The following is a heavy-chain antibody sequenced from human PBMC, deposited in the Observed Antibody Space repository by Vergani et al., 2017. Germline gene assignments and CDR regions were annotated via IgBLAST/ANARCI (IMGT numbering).Heavy chain of an antibody. CDR3: ARDGSITMIWPPRSWFDP. CDR2: ISGSGVSA. J-gene: IGHJ5*02. CDR1: EFTFSNYA. D-gene: IGHD3-22*01. Sequence: EVQLLESGGGLVQPGGSLRLTCAASEFTFSNYAMNWVRQAPGKGLEWVSGISGSGVSAYYTDSVKGRFTISRDNSKNMLFLQMNSLRAEDTAVYYCARDGSITMIWPPRSWFDPWGQGTLVTVSS. V-gene: IGHV3-23*01.